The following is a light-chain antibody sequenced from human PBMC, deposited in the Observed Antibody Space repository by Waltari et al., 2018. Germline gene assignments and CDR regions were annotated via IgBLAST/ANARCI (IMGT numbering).Light chain of an antibody. V-gene: IGLV1-44*01. CDR2: GNS. Sequence: QSALTPEASVSGTVGQKVTLSCTGTSHNIGSHAVGWYQQISHGAPKTVMFGNSLPAGIPERFSGSKAGTTDSLTISGLQPEDEADYYCSTWDYSLSIWVFGGGTKLTVL. CDR3: STWDYSLSIWV. J-gene: IGLJ3*02. CDR1: SHNIGSHA.